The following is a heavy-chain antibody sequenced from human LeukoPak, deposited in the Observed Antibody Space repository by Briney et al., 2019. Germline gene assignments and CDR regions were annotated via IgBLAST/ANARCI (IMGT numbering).Heavy chain of an antibody. CDR2: INPNSGGT. J-gene: IGHJ4*02. V-gene: IGHV1-2*02. Sequence: GASVKVSCKASVYTFTGYYMHWVRQAPGRGLEWMGWINPNSGGTNYAQKFQGRVTMTRDTSISTAYMELSRLRSDDTAVYYCARASYYFDYWGQGTLVTVSS. CDR3: ARASYYFDY. CDR1: VYTFTGYY. D-gene: IGHD6-6*01.